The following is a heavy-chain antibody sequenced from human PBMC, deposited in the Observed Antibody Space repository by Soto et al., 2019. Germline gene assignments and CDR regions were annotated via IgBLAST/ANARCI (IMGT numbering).Heavy chain of an antibody. CDR1: RYSISSGYY. D-gene: IGHD3-10*01. CDR3: ARDVGSGSYYYYYYGMDV. V-gene: IGHV4-38-2*02. J-gene: IGHJ6*02. CDR2: IYHSGST. Sequence: SDSPSLSCAVCRYSISSGYYWGWIRQPPGKGLEWIGSIYHSGSTYYNPSLKSRVTISVDTSKNQFSLKLSSVTAADTAVYYCARDVGSGSYYYYYYGMDVWGQGTTVTVSS.